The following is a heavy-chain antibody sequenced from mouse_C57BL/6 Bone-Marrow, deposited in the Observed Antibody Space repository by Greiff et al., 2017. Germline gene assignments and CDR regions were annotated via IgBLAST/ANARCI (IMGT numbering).Heavy chain of an antibody. Sequence: EVQLQQSGAELVRPGASVKLSCTASGFNIKDDYMHWVQQRPEQGLEWIGWIDPVNGDTEYASKFQGKSTISADTSSNAAYLQLSNLTAEDTAVYYCTPYYSGYWGRGHTLTVTA. J-gene: IGHJ2*01. CDR2: IDPVNGDT. CDR3: TPYYSGY. CDR1: GFNIKDDY. V-gene: IGHV14-4*01. D-gene: IGHD1-1*01.